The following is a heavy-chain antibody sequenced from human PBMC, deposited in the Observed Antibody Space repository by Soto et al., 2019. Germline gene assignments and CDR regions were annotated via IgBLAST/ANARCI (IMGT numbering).Heavy chain of an antibody. CDR3: AKEPIGMVVVLSTDALDI. Sequence: GSLRLSCAASGFTFSSYAMTWVRQAPGKGLEWVSFISGGGGSTHYADSVKGRFIISRDNSKNTLYLQMNSLRAEDTAIYYCAKEPIGMVVVLSTDALDIWGQGTMVTVSS. CDR2: ISGGGGST. D-gene: IGHD2-15*01. V-gene: IGHV3-23*01. CDR1: GFTFSSYA. J-gene: IGHJ3*02.